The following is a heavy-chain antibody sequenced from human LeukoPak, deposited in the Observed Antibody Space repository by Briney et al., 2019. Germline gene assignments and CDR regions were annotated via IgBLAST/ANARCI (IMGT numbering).Heavy chain of an antibody. CDR1: GGSIGSSSYY. CDR3: ARGPSITIFGVVMYTWFDP. CDR2: IDYSGGT. Sequence: SETLSLTCTVSGGSIGSSSYYWGWIRQPPGKGLEWIGSIDYSGGTYFSPSLRSRVTLSVDTSKNQFSLNLISVTAADTGVYYCARGPSITIFGVVMYTWFDPWGQGTPVSVSS. V-gene: IGHV4-39*07. D-gene: IGHD3-3*01. J-gene: IGHJ5*02.